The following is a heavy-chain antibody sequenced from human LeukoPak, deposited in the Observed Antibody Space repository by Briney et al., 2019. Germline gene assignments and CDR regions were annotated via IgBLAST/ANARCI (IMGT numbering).Heavy chain of an antibody. D-gene: IGHD1-26*01. J-gene: IGHJ6*02. CDR1: GYTFTGYY. CDR3: ARWGVVGATYDGMDV. V-gene: IGHV1-2*04. Sequence: ASVKVSCKASGYTFTGYYMHWVRQAPGQGLEWMGWINPNSGGTNYAQKFQGWVTMTRDTSISTAYMELSRLRSDDTAVYYCARWGVVGATYDGMDVWGQGTTVTVSS. CDR2: INPNSGGT.